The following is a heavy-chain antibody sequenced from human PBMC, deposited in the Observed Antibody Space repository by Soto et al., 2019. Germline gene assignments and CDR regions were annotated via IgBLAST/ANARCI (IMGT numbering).Heavy chain of an antibody. J-gene: IGHJ4*02. V-gene: IGHV4-30-4*01. CDR1: GGSISSGDYY. CDR3: ASVLTGVAAMVPTPYYFDY. D-gene: IGHD5-18*01. Sequence: SETLSLTCSVSGGSISSGDYYWSWIRQPPGKGLEWIGYIYYSGSTYYNPSLKSRVTISVDTSKNQFSLKLSSVTAADTAVYYCASVLTGVAAMVPTPYYFDYWGQGTLVTVSS. CDR2: IYYSGST.